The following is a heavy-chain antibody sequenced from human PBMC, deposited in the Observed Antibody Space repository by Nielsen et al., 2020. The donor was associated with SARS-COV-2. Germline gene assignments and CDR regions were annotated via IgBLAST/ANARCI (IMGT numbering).Heavy chain of an antibody. D-gene: IGHD6-13*01. J-gene: IGHJ6*02. Sequence: GGSLRLSCAASGFTVSSNYMSWVRQAPGKGLEWVSVIYSGGSTYYADSVKGRFTISRDNAKNSLYLQMNSLRAEDTAVYYCARGPQDEEQLVLDYGMDVWGQGTTVTVSS. CDR1: GFTVSSNY. CDR3: ARGPQDEEQLVLDYGMDV. V-gene: IGHV3-53*01. CDR2: IYSGGST.